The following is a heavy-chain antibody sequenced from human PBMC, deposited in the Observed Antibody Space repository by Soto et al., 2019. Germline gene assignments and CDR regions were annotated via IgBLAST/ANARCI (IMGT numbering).Heavy chain of an antibody. J-gene: IGHJ4*02. V-gene: IGHV3-48*02. CDR2: ISSSSSTI. CDR3: ARGYSSGWYADLDY. Sequence: EVPLVESGGGLVQPGGSLRLSCAASGFTFSSYSMNWVRQAPGKGLEWVSYISSSSSTIYYADSVKGRFTISRDNAKNSLYLQMNSLRDEDTAVYYCARGYSSGWYADLDYWGQGTLVTVSS. D-gene: IGHD6-19*01. CDR1: GFTFSSYS.